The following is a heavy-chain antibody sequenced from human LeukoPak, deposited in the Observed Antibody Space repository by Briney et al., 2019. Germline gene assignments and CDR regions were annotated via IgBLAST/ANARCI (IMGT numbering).Heavy chain of an antibody. CDR3: ARPLDSSNNYLDY. J-gene: IGHJ4*02. D-gene: IGHD6-13*01. CDR2: ISSSSDYM. CDR1: GCTFSRNA. V-gene: IGHV3-21*01. Sequence: GGSLRLSCAASGCTFSRNAMNWVRQAPGKGLEWVSFISSSSDYMSYADSVKGRFTISRDNAKNSLYLQMNSLRAEDTAVYYCARPLDSSNNYLDYWGQGTLVTVSA.